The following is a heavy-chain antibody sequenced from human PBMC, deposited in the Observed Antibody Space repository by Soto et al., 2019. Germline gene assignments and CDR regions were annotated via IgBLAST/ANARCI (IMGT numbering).Heavy chain of an antibody. J-gene: IGHJ4*02. V-gene: IGHV3-23*01. Sequence: GGSLRLSCVTSGFTFSLYAMNWVRQAPGRGLEWVSGINDDGGTTSYAHYVKGRFTIARDNSRNTLYLQLSSLRDDDTALYYCARARWYSEYWGQGTLVTVSS. CDR3: ARARWYSEY. CDR2: INDDGGTT. D-gene: IGHD2-15*01. CDR1: GFTFSLYA.